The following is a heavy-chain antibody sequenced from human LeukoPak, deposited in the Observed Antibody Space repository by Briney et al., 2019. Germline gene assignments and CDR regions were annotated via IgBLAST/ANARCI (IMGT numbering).Heavy chain of an antibody. V-gene: IGHV4-59*01. CDR2: IYYSGST. J-gene: IGHJ4*02. D-gene: IGHD6-13*01. CDR3: ARDLGAGWYYFDY. CDR1: GGSISSYY. Sequence: SETLSLTCTVSGGSISSYYWSWIRQPPGKGLEWIGYIYYSGSTNYNPSLKSRVTISVDTSKNQFSLKLSSVTAADTAVYYCARDLGAGWYYFDYWGQGTLVTVSS.